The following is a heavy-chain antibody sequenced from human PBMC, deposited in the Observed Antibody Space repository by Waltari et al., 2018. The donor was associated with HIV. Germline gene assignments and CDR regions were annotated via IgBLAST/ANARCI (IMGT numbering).Heavy chain of an antibody. D-gene: IGHD1-26*01. V-gene: IGHV1-46*01. CDR2: INPGSGGA. CDR3: ARIGNSGRSFDS. J-gene: IGHJ4*02. CDR1: GYTFTDYH. Sequence: VQLVQSGHEVRKPGASVKLSCRASGYTFTDYHIHWVRQAPGQGLWWMGLINPGSGGASYAPKFRGIVSMTRDTSTSTVYMEMSSLKSDDTAIFYCARIGNSGRSFDSWGQGSQLIVSS.